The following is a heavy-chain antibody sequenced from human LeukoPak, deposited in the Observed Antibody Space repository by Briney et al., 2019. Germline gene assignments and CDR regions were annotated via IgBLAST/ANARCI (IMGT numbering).Heavy chain of an antibody. D-gene: IGHD5-12*01. CDR2: ISSSSSYI. V-gene: IGHV3-21*04. CDR1: GFTFSSYS. CDR3: ARDPGHSGYDLDY. J-gene: IGHJ4*02. Sequence: GGSLRLSCAASGFTFSSYSMTWVRQAPGKGLEWVSSISSSSSYIYYADSVKGRFTISRDNAKNSLYLQMNSLRAEDTAVYYCARDPGHSGYDLDYWGQGTLVTVSS.